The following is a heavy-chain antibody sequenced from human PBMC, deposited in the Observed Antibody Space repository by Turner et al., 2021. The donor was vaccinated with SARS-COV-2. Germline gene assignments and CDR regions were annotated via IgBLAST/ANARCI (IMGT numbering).Heavy chain of an antibody. D-gene: IGHD2-2*01. CDR2: FDPEDGET. V-gene: IGHV1-24*01. CDR1: GYTLTELS. Sequence: QVQLVQSGAEVKKPGASVKVSCKISGYTLTELSMYWVRQAPGKGLEWMGVFDPEDGETNYAQNFQGRVTMTEDTSTDTAYMELSSLRSEDTAVYFCATGYQLRVNWFDPWGQGTLVTVSS. J-gene: IGHJ5*02. CDR3: ATGYQLRVNWFDP.